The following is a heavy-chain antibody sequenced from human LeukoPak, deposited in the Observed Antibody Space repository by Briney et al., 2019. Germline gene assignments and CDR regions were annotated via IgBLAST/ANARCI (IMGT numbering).Heavy chain of an antibody. CDR3: ARRGVRGSYMDV. CDR1: GFTFSSYA. D-gene: IGHD3-10*01. CDR2: ISGSSGST. Sequence: PGGSLRLSCAASGFTFSSYAMSWVRQAPGKGLEWVSAISGSSGSTYYADSVKGRFTISRDNSKNTLYLQMNSLRAEDTAVYYCARRGVRGSYMDVWGQGTTVTVSS. V-gene: IGHV3-23*01. J-gene: IGHJ6*02.